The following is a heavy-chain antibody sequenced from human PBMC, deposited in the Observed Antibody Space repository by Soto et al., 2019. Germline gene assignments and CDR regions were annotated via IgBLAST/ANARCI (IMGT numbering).Heavy chain of an antibody. J-gene: IGHJ5*02. CDR3: ARDRFITIFRKGDNWFDP. CDR2: ISAYNGNT. V-gene: IGHV1-18*01. D-gene: IGHD3-9*01. CDR1: GYTFTSYG. Sequence: GASVKVSCKASGYTFTSYGISWVRQAPGQGLEWMGWISAYNGNTNYAQKLQGRVTMTTDTSTSTAYMELRSLRSDDTAVYYCARDRFITIFRKGDNWFDPWGQGTLVTVSS.